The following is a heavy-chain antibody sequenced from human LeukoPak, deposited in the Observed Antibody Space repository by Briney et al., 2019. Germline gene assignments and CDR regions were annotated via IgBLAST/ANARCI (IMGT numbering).Heavy chain of an antibody. Sequence: PSETLSLTCTVSGDSISNSYWSWIRQPPGKGLEWIGYMHHSGSTNYNPSLKSRVTILIDTSKNHFSLKMRSVTAADTAVYYCARAPYSYGHPYYFDYWGQGTLVTVSS. CDR2: MHHSGST. V-gene: IGHV4-59*01. CDR3: ARAPYSYGHPYYFDY. J-gene: IGHJ4*02. CDR1: GDSISNSY. D-gene: IGHD5-18*01.